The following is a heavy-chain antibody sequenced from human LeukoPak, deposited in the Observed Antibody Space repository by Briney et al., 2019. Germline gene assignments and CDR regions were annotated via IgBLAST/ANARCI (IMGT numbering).Heavy chain of an antibody. J-gene: IGHJ4*02. CDR1: GGSISSSNW. V-gene: IGHV4-4*02. CDR3: ARSPTKRVPEDY. Sequence: SETLSLTCAVSGGSISSSNWWSWVRRPPGKGREWIGEIYHSGSTNYNPSLKSRVTISVDKSKNQFSLKLSSVTAADTAVYYCARSPTKRVPEDYWGQGTLVTVSS. D-gene: IGHD2-2*01. CDR2: IYHSGST.